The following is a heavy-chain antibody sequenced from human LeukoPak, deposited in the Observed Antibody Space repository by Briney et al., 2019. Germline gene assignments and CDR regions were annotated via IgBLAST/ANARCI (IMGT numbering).Heavy chain of an antibody. Sequence: SGGSLRLSCAASGFTFSSYGMHWVRQAPGKGLEWVAVISYDGSNKYYADSAKGRFTISRDNSKNTLYLQMNSLRAEDTAVYYCAKDMGRHILRSSWFDPWGQGTLVTVSS. J-gene: IGHJ5*02. V-gene: IGHV3-30*18. CDR2: ISYDGSNK. CDR3: AKDMGRHILRSSWFDP. D-gene: IGHD4-17*01. CDR1: GFTFSSYG.